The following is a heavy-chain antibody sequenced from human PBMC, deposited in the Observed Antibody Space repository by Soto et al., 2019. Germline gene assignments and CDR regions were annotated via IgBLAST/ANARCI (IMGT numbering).Heavy chain of an antibody. D-gene: IGHD3-10*01. CDR3: ARRYGLSAFDI. V-gene: IGHV4-59*08. CDR1: GGSISSYY. J-gene: IGHJ3*02. Sequence: QVQLQESGPGLVKPSETLSLTCTVSGGSISSYYWSWIRQPPGKGLEWIGDIYYSGSTNYNPSLKSRVTLSVGTSKNQFSLKLSSVTAADPAVYYCARRYGLSAFDIWGQGTMVTVSS. CDR2: IYYSGST.